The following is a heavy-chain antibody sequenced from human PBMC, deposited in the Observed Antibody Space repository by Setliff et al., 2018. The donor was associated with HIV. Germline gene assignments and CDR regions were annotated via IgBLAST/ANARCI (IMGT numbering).Heavy chain of an antibody. Sequence: SVKVSCKASGGTFSSYVISWVRQAPGQGLEWMGGIIPIFGTANYAQKFQGRVTITADESTSTAYMEVRSLSFDDTAVYYCVRLTADRTNYYYYMDVWGKGTTVTVSS. D-gene: IGHD2-8*01. CDR3: VRLTADRTNYYYYMDV. CDR1: GGTFSSYV. J-gene: IGHJ6*03. CDR2: IIPIFGTA. V-gene: IGHV1-69*13.